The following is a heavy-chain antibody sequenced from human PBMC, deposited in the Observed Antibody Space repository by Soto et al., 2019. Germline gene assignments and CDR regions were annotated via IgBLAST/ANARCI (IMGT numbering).Heavy chain of an antibody. CDR3: AHSLLYRSFDY. V-gene: IGHV2-5*02. CDR1: GFSLSTSGVG. CDR2: IYWDDDK. Sequence: QITLKESGPTLVKPTQTLTLTCTFSGFSLSTSGVGVGWIRQPPGKALEWLALIYWDDDKRYSPSLKRRLTITKDTSKNQVVLTMTNMDPVDTATYYCAHSLLYRSFDYWGQGTLVTVSS. J-gene: IGHJ4*02. D-gene: IGHD1-26*01.